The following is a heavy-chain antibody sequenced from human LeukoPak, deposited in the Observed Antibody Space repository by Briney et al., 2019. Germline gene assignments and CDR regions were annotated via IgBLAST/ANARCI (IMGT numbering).Heavy chain of an antibody. V-gene: IGHV3-23*05. CDR1: GFTLSSYA. D-gene: IGHD5-18*01. CDR2: MDTSGSTL. CDR3: AKGRGDSCDYPCVC. J-gene: IGHJ4*02. Sequence: GGPLRLSCVASGFTLSSYAMSWVRQAPGEGLEWVSAMDTSGSTLYYADSVKGRFSLSRDSSKNTLYVQVNSLRAEDTAGCCCAKGRGDSCDYPCVCWGQGTLVTVSS.